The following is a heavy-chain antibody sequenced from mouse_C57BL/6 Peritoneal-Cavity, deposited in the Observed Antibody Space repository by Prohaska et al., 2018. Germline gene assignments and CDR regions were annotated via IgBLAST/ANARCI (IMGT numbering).Heavy chain of an antibody. V-gene: IGHV4-1*01. CDR1: GIDFSRYW. Sequence: EVKLLQSGGGLVQPGGTLKLSCAASGIDFSRYWMSWVRRAPGKGLEWIGEINPDSSTINYAPSLKDKFIISRDNAKNTLYLQMSKVRSEDTALYYCASPDGYYWYFDVWGTGTTVTVSS. CDR3: ASPDGYYWYFDV. J-gene: IGHJ1*03. D-gene: IGHD2-3*01. CDR2: INPDSSTI.